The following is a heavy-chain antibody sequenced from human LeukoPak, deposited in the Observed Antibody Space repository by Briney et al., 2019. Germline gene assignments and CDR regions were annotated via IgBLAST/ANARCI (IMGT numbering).Heavy chain of an antibody. V-gene: IGHV1-58*02. Sequence: SVKVSCKASGFTSTSSAMQWVRQARGQRLEWIGWIVVGSGNTNYAQKFQERVTITRDMSTSTAYMELSSLRSEDTAVYYCAAAGDDYGDYATWGQGTLVTVSS. CDR3: AAAGDDYGDYAT. D-gene: IGHD4-17*01. CDR2: IVVGSGNT. CDR1: GFTSTSSA. J-gene: IGHJ5*02.